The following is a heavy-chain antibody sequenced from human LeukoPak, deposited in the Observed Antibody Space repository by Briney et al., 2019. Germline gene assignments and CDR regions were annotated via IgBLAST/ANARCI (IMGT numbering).Heavy chain of an antibody. CDR2: ISGSGGST. Sequence: GGSLRLSCAASGFTFSSYGMHWVRQAPGKGLEWVSAISGSGGSTYYADSVKGRFTISRDNSKNTLYLQMNSLRAEDTAVYYCAKLRRHSSSWYYFDYWGQGTLVTVSS. V-gene: IGHV3-23*01. J-gene: IGHJ4*02. CDR1: GFTFSSYG. D-gene: IGHD6-13*01. CDR3: AKLRRHSSSWYYFDY.